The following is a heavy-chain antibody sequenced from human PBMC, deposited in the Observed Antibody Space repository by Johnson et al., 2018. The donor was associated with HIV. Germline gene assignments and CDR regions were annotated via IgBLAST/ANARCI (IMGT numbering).Heavy chain of an antibody. CDR1: GFSFSSYG. J-gene: IGHJ3*02. Sequence: VQLVESGGGVVQPGGSLRLSCAASGFSFSSYGMYWVRQAPGKGLEWVAFIRYDGSNKYYADSVKGRFTISRDNSKNTLYLQMNSLRAEDTAVYYCASPKTPTRVVRGAFDIWGQGTMVTVSS. CDR2: IRYDGSNK. V-gene: IGHV3-30*02. D-gene: IGHD3-10*01. CDR3: ASPKTPTRVVRGAFDI.